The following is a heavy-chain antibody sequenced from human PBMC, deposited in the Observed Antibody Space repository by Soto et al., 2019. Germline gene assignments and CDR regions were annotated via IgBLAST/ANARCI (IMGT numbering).Heavy chain of an antibody. J-gene: IGHJ4*02. CDR1: GFTFSDYA. D-gene: IGHD6-19*01. V-gene: IGHV3-30*18. CDR2: VSHDGRNT. Sequence: VQLVESGGGVVQPGRSPRLSCAASGFTFSDYAMHWVRQAPGKGLEWVAVVSHDGRNTHYADSVKGRFTISRDSSKKTGSLEMTGRRAEDTAVYSCAKGGRQWLVTSDFNYWGQGALVTVSS. CDR3: AKGGRQWLVTSDFNY.